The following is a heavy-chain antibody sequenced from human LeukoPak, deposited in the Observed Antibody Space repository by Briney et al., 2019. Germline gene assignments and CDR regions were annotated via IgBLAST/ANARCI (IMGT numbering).Heavy chain of an antibody. Sequence: SETLSLTCTVAGASISSHYWSWLRQPPGKGLEWLGYIYYSGSTNYNPSLKSRVTISVDTSKNQFSLKLSSVTAADTAVYYCARGGLAAAGYYYYYYMDVWGKGTTVTVSS. CDR1: GASISSHY. V-gene: IGHV4-59*11. CDR3: ARGGLAAAGYYYYYYMDV. D-gene: IGHD6-13*01. J-gene: IGHJ6*03. CDR2: IYYSGST.